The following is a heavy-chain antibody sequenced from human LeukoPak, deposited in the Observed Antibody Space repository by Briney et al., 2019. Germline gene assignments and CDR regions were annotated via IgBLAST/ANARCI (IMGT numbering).Heavy chain of an antibody. D-gene: IGHD2-15*01. Sequence: GASVKVSCKASGYTFTNFGVTWVRQAPGQGLEWMGWISLYDGTTTFAQKIQGRVSLTTDTSTNTAYLELRSLRSDDTALYYCAKDRMGLMTLPMTASDLWGQGTLVTVSS. CDR1: GYTFTNFG. CDR2: ISLYDGTT. V-gene: IGHV1-18*04. J-gene: IGHJ5*02. CDR3: AKDRMGLMTLPMTASDL.